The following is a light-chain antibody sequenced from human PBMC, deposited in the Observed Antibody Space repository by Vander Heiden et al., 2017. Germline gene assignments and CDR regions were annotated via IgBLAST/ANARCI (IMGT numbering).Light chain of an antibody. V-gene: IGLV1-44*01. CDR3: GAWEDSMKGYV. CDR1: SSKIGSNT. CDR2: SNT. Sequence: QSVLTQPPSASGTPGQMSTISCSGSSSKIGSNTVHWYKQRPGPATKRLIYSNTQRPSGVPDRFSGSKSGTSASLAIGGIQSEDEADYYCGAWEDSMKGYVFGTGTKVTVL. J-gene: IGLJ1*01.